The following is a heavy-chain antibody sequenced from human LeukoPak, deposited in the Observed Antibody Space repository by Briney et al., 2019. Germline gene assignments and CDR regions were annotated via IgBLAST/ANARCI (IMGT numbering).Heavy chain of an antibody. CDR1: GFTFDDYA. D-gene: IGHD3-10*01. J-gene: IGHJ6*04. CDR2: ISWDGGST. Sequence: GGSLRLSCAASGFTFDDYAMHWVRQAPGKGLEWVSLISWDGGSTYYADPVKGRFTISRDNSKNSLYLQMNSLRAEDTALYYCAKDDGGLPGYYYGMDVWGKGTTVTVSS. V-gene: IGHV3-43D*04. CDR3: AKDDGGLPGYYYGMDV.